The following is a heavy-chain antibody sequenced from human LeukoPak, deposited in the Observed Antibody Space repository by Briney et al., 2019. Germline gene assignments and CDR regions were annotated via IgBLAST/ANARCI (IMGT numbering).Heavy chain of an antibody. CDR1: GGSISSSGSY. CDR2: IYYSGST. D-gene: IGHD2-21*02. CDR3: ARVRVTAIDV. J-gene: IGHJ6*04. Sequence: PSETLSLTCTVSGGSISSSGSYWGWIRQPPGSGLEWIVTIYYSGSTYYNPSLKSRVTISIDTSKNQFSLKMRSVTAADTAVYYCARVRVTAIDVWGKGTTVTISS. V-gene: IGHV4-39*07.